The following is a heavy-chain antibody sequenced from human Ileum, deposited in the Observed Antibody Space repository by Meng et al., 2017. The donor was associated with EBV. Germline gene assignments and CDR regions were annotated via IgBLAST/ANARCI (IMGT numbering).Heavy chain of an antibody. CDR2: IDPDESTT. Sequence: VCLLRCSGSPRLSFATPGVHYVNSWLLRLRQAQGKGLVLVSHIDPDESTTTYAGSVKGRFTISRDNAKNTLSLQMNSLRVEDTAVYYCVRGGLGPWYWGQGTLVTVSS. D-gene: IGHD3/OR15-3a*01. CDR1: GVHYVNSW. V-gene: IGHV3-74*01. CDR3: VRGGLGPWY. J-gene: IGHJ4*02.